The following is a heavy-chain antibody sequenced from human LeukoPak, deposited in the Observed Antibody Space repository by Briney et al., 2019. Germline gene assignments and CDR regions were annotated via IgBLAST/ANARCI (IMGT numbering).Heavy chain of an antibody. D-gene: IGHD2-8*02. CDR1: GFIFSNYA. J-gene: IGHJ4*02. CDR2: ISGSGDKT. CDR3: AKDRVVYGY. V-gene: IGHV3-23*01. Sequence: GGSLRLSCAASGFIFSNYAMSWVRQAPGKGLEWVSAISGSGDKTYYADSVKGRFTVSRDNSKNTLYLQMNSLRVEDTAVYYCAKDRVVYGYWGQGTLVAVSS.